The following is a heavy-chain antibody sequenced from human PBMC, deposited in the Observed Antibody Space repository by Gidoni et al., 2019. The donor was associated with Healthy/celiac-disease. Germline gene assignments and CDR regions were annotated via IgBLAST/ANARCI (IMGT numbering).Heavy chain of an antibody. CDR3: ARVRCSSTRCYTGLLFDY. D-gene: IGHD2-2*02. CDR2: IYYRGST. V-gene: IGHV4-59*01. J-gene: IGHJ4*02. CDR1: GCPLSSYY. Sequence: QVQLQESGPGRVKHSETLSLTDTGYGCPLSSYYWTWIRQPPGKGLEWIGYIYYRGSTNDNPSLKSRVTISVDTSKNQFSLQLSSVTAADTAVYYCARVRCSSTRCYTGLLFDYWGQGTLVTVSS.